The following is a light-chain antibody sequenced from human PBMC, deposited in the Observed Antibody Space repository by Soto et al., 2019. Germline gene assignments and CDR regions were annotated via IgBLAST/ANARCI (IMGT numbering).Light chain of an antibody. CDR1: QGVSSN. CDR3: QQYNNWPPIT. CDR2: GAS. V-gene: IGKV3-15*01. J-gene: IGKJ5*01. Sequence: EIEMTQSPSSLSASVGEGVTLSCRASQGVSSNLAWHQQRPGQAPRLLIYGASTRATGIPARLSGSGSGTEFTLTISSLQSEDFAVYYCQQYNNWPPITFGQGTRLEIK.